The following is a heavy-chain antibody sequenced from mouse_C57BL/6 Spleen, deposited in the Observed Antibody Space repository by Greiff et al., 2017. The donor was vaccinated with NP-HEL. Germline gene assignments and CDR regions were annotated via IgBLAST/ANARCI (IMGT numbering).Heavy chain of an antibody. CDR2: INPNNGGS. CDR3: AIYYYGSSIYFDY. J-gene: IGHJ2*01. D-gene: IGHD1-1*01. Sequence: VQLQQSGPELVKPGASVKISCKASGYTFTDYYMNWVKQSHGKSLEWIGDINPNNGGSSYNQKFKGKATLTVDKSSSTAYMELRSLTSEDSAVYYCAIYYYGSSIYFDYWGQGTTLTVSS. CDR1: GYTFTDYY. V-gene: IGHV1-26*01.